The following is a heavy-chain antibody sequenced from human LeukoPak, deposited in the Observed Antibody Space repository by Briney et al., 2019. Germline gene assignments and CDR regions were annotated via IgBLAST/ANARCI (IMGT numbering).Heavy chain of an antibody. J-gene: IGHJ4*02. V-gene: IGHV4-61*01. CDR3: ARQTTVVTEN. CDR1: GGSVSSGSYY. D-gene: IGHD4-23*01. CDR2: IYYSGST. Sequence: SETLSLTCTVSGGSVSSGSYYRSWIRQPPGKGLEWIGYIYYSGSTNYNPSLRSRVTISVDTSKNQFSLKLSSVAAADTAVYYCARQTTVVTENWGQGTLVTVSS.